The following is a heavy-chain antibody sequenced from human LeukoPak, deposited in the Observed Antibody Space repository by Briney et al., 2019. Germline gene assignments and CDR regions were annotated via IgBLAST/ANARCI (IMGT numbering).Heavy chain of an antibody. CDR1: GGSISSYY. J-gene: IGHJ4*02. CDR2: IYYSGST. CDR3: ARDRVGGSYDY. V-gene: IGHV4-59*01. D-gene: IGHD1-26*01. Sequence: ETLSLTCTVSGGSISSYYWSWIRQPPGKGLEWIGYIYYSGSTNYNPSLKSRVTISVDTSKNQFSLKLSSVTAADTAVCYCARDRVGGSYDYWGQGTLVTVSS.